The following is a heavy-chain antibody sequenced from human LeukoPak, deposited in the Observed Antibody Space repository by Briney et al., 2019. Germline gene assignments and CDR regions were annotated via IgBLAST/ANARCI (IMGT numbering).Heavy chain of an antibody. D-gene: IGHD3-10*01. V-gene: IGHV3-30*18. Sequence: GGSLRLSWAASGFTFSSYGMPWVRQAPGKGLEWVAVISYDGSNKYYADSVKGRFTISRDNSKNTLYLQMNSLRAEDTAVYYCAKSPPVRSTFPMVYWGQGTLVTVSS. J-gene: IGHJ4*02. CDR1: GFTFSSYG. CDR3: AKSPPVRSTFPMVY. CDR2: ISYDGSNK.